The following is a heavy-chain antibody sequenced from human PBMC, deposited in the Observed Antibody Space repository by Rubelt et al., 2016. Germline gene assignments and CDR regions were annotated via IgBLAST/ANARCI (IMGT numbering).Heavy chain of an antibody. CDR3: ARPTLMAYE. Sequence: EVQLVESGGGLIQPGGSLRLACRASGFTVSSNYMNWVRQAPGKGLEWVSVVHAGGNTYYADSVKGRFTVSKDNAKNMVYLQRNSLRVDETDVYYCARPTLMAYEWGQGTLVTVSS. D-gene: IGHD5-24*01. CDR2: VHAGGNT. J-gene: IGHJ4*02. CDR1: GFTVSSNY. V-gene: IGHV3-53*01.